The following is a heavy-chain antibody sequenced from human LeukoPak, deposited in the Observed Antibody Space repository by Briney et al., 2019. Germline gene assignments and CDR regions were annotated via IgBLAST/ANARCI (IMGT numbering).Heavy chain of an antibody. D-gene: IGHD4-11*01. V-gene: IGHV1-69*01. CDR1: GGTFSSYA. Sequence: SVKVSCKASGGTFSSYAISWVRQAPGQGLEWMGGIIPIFGTANYAQKFQGRVTITADESTSTAYMELCSLRSEDTAVYYCARDLQADLNWFDPWGQGTLVTVSS. CDR3: ARDLQADLNWFDP. J-gene: IGHJ5*02. CDR2: IIPIFGTA.